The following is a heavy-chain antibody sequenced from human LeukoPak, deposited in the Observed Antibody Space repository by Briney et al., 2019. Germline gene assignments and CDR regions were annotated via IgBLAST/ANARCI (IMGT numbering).Heavy chain of an antibody. CDR3: ARARYCSSTSCYTDFDY. D-gene: IGHD2-2*02. J-gene: IGHJ4*02. Sequence: GGSLRLSCAASGFTFSSYGMNWVRPAQGKGLEWGSSISSSSSYIYYADSVKGRFTISRDNAKNSLYLQMNSLRAEDTAVYYCARARYCSSTSCYTDFDYWGQGTLVTVSS. CDR1: GFTFSSYG. CDR2: ISSSSSYI. V-gene: IGHV3-21*01.